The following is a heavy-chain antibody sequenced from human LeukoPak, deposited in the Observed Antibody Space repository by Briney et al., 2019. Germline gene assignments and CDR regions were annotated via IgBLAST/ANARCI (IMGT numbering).Heavy chain of an antibody. CDR3: ARGGRFMITFGGHWFDP. J-gene: IGHJ5*02. CDR1: GGSVSSGSYY. Sequence: SETLSLTCTVSGGSVSSGSYYWSWIRQPPGKGLEWIGYIYYSGSTNYNPPLKSRVTISVDTSKNQFSLKLSSVTAADTAVYYCARGGRFMITFGGHWFDPWGQGTLVTVSS. V-gene: IGHV4-61*01. CDR2: IYYSGST. D-gene: IGHD3-16*01.